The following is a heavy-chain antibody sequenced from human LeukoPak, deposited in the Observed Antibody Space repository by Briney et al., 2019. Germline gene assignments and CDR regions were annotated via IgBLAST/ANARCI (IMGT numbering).Heavy chain of an antibody. Sequence: GGSLRLSCSASGFTFNNFAMHWVRKAPGKGLEYVSGINNDGGSSYFADSVKSRFTISRDNSVNTLYLQMSSLRPEDTAVYYCVKTMVTFGGVIRTDAFDIWGHGTLVTVSS. D-gene: IGHD3-16*01. CDR3: VKTMVTFGGVIRTDAFDI. V-gene: IGHV3-64D*08. J-gene: IGHJ3*02. CDR1: GFTFNNFA. CDR2: INNDGGSS.